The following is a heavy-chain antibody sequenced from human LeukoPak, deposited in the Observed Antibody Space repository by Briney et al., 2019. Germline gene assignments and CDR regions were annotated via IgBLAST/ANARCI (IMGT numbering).Heavy chain of an antibody. CDR1: GGSFSGYY. Sequence: SETLSLTCAVYGGSFSGYYWSWIRQPPGKGLEWTGEINHSGSTNYNPSLKSRVTISVDTSKNQFSLKLSSVTAADTAVYYCARIAAVTTGNYYYYYMDVWGKGTTVTVSS. J-gene: IGHJ6*03. D-gene: IGHD4-17*01. CDR3: ARIAAVTTGNYYYYYMDV. V-gene: IGHV4-34*01. CDR2: INHSGST.